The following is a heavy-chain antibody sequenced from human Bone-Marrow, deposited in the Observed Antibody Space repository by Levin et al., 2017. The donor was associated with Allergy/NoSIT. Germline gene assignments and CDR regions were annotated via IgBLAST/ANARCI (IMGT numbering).Heavy chain of an antibody. J-gene: IGHJ4*02. CDR3: VRDGAFSSSWYERHYFDY. D-gene: IGHD2-2*01. Sequence: ASVKVSCTTSGFTFSSYGFNWVRQAPGQGLEWLGRINVYSGNTHHAQNFQGRLTMTTDTSTNTAYIELRSMRSDDPAVYFCVRDGAFSSSWYERHYFDYWGQGTLVTVTS. V-gene: IGHV1-18*01. CDR1: GFTFSSYG. CDR2: INVYSGNT.